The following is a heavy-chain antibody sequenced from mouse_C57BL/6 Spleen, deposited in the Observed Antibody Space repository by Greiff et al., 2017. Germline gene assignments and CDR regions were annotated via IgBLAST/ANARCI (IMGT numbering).Heavy chain of an antibody. CDR2: LDPSDSYP. V-gene: IGHV1-69*01. Sequence: QVHVKQPGAELVMPGASVKLSCKASGYTFTSYWMHWVKQRPGQGLEWIGELDPSDSYPNYNQKFKGKSTLTVDKSSSPAYMQLRSLTSEASAVYYCARTPNYYGSSLDYWGQGTTLTVSS. CDR3: ARTPNYYGSSLDY. J-gene: IGHJ2*01. D-gene: IGHD1-1*01. CDR1: GYTFTSYW.